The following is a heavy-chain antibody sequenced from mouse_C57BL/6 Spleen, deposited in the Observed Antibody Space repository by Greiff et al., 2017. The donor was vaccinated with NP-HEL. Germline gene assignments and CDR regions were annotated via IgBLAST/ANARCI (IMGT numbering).Heavy chain of an antibody. CDR1: GYTFTDYN. V-gene: IGHV1-18*01. J-gene: IGHJ2*01. Sequence: DVQLQESGPELVKPGASVKIPCKASGYTFTDYNMDWVKQSHGKSLEWIGDINPNNGGTIYNQKFKGKATLTVDKSSSTAYMELRSLTSEDTAVYYCARSGYYGSSLYFDYWGQGTTLTVSS. CDR2: INPNNGGT. D-gene: IGHD1-1*01. CDR3: ARSGYYGSSLYFDY.